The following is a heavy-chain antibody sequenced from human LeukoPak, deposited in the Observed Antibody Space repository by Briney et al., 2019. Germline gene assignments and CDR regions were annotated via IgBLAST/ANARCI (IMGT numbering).Heavy chain of an antibody. J-gene: IGHJ5*02. CDR1: GGSISSGGYY. Sequence: PSETLSLTCTVSGGSISSGGYYWSWIRQHPGKGLEWIGYIYYSGSTYYNPSLKSRVTISVDTSKNQFSLKLSSVTAADTAVYYCARLIMATIGDWFDPWGQGTLVTVSS. CDR3: ARLIMATIGDWFDP. CDR2: IYYSGST. V-gene: IGHV4-31*03. D-gene: IGHD5-24*01.